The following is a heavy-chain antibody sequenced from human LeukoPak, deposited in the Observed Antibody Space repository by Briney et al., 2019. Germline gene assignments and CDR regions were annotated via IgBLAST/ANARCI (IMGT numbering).Heavy chain of an antibody. CDR2: IYYSGST. V-gene: IGHV4-39*07. CDR3: ARMKKYSSGWYESHYYMDV. Sequence: PSETLSLTCTVSGGSISSSSYYRGWIRQPPGKGLEWIGSIYYSGSTYYNPSLKSRVTISVDTSKNQFSLKLSSVTAADTAVYYCARMKKYSSGWYESHYYMDVWGKGTTVTVSS. D-gene: IGHD6-19*01. CDR1: GGSISSSSYY. J-gene: IGHJ6*03.